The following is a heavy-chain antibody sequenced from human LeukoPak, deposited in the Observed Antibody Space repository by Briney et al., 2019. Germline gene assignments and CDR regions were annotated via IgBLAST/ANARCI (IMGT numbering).Heavy chain of an antibody. Sequence: QPGRSLRLSCAASGFTFSSYGMHWVRQAPGKGLEWVAVISYDGSNKYYADSVKGRFTISRDNSKNTLYLQMNSLRAEDTAVYYCAKGTSSTWYGANDYWGQGTLVTVSS. CDR2: ISYDGSNK. CDR3: AKGTSSTWYGANDY. J-gene: IGHJ4*02. V-gene: IGHV3-30*18. CDR1: GFTFSSYG. D-gene: IGHD2-2*01.